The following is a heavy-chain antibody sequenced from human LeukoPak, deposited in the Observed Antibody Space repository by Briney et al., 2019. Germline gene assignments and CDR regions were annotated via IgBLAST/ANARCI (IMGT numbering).Heavy chain of an antibody. CDR2: ISSSSSYI. Sequence: GGSLRLSCAASGFTFSSYGMTWVRQAPGKGLEWVSSISSSSSYIYYADSVKGRFTISRDNAKNSLFLQMNSLRAEDTAVYYCARDTYCTSTTCPEGEAFDIWGQGTMVTVSS. CDR3: ARDTYCTSTTCPEGEAFDI. J-gene: IGHJ3*02. V-gene: IGHV3-21*01. D-gene: IGHD2-2*01. CDR1: GFTFSSYG.